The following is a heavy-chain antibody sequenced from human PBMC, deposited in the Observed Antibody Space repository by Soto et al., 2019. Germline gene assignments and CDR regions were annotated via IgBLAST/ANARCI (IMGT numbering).Heavy chain of an antibody. CDR3: ARDVPLNYYDGTFSYYAMDV. Sequence: SVKVSCKASGGTFSSHAISWVREAPGQGLEWMGGIIPFFKATNYAQKFQGRVTITADDSTSTAYMDLYSLRSEDTAVYYCARDVPLNYYDGTFSYYAMDVWGQGTTVTVSS. D-gene: IGHD3-16*01. CDR2: IIPFFKAT. V-gene: IGHV1-69*13. CDR1: GGTFSSHA. J-gene: IGHJ6*02.